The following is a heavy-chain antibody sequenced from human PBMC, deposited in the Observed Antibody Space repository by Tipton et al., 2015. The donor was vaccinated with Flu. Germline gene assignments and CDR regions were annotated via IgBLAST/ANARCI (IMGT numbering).Heavy chain of an antibody. J-gene: IGHJ6*02. CDR3: AKDRGSGWFAGTDV. CDR1: GFTFTNYG. D-gene: IGHD6-19*01. CDR2: ISYDETNK. Sequence: SLRLSCAATGFTFTNYGMHWVRQAPGKGLEWMAVISYDETNKYYADSVKGRFTISRDNSKNTLYLQMSSLRAEDTALYYCAKDRGSGWFAGTDVWGQGTPVIVSS. V-gene: IGHV3-30*18.